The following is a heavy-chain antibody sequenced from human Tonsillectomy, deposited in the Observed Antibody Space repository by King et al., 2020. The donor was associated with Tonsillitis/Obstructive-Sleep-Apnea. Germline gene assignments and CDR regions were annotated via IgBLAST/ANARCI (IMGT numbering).Heavy chain of an antibody. CDR1: GFTFSDSH. D-gene: IGHD4-11*01. V-gene: IGHV3-73*01. J-gene: IGHJ4*02. CDR2: VRRKAENFAT. CDR3: SRQTNSCNDF. Sequence: VQLVESGGGLVQPGGSLKLSCAASGFTFSDSHMHWVRQAPGKGLEWVGHVRRKAENFATAYAASVKGRFTISRDESKDTLYLEMNSLKIEDTAVYYCSRQTNSCNDFWGQGTRVTVSS.